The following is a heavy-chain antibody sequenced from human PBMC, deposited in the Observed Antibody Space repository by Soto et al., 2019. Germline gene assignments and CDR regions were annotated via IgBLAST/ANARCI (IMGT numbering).Heavy chain of an antibody. J-gene: IGHJ4*02. CDR2: IIPLFNAT. V-gene: IGHV1-69*01. CDR3: AINAERNAQKFDF. Sequence: QVQLVQSGSEVKRPGSSVKVSCKTSGGIFKDFDIGWVRQSPGQGLGWMGEIIPLFNATNYAQKFRGRVTVTADESTRTAYMELTRLTYDDTAVYFCAINAERNAQKFDFWGQGTLVTVSS. CDR1: GGIFKDFD. D-gene: IGHD2-2*01.